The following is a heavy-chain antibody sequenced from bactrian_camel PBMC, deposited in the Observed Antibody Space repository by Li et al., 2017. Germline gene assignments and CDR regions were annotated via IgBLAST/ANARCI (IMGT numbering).Heavy chain of an antibody. J-gene: IGHJ4*01. V-gene: IGHV3S40*01. CDR3: AAGPWYTDEYNY. CDR2: LNSGGGST. D-gene: IGHD6*01. CDR1: GFTFNKYA. Sequence: DVQLVESGGGLVQPGGSLRLSCAASGFTFNKYAMNWVRQAPGKGLEWLSALNSGGGSTYYGASVKGRFTISRDNAKNTVYLQMSSLRSEDTALYYCAAGPWYTDEYNYWGQGTQVTVS.